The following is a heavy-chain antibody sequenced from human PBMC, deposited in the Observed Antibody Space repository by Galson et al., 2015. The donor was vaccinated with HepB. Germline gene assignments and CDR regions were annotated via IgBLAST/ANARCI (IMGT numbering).Heavy chain of an antibody. J-gene: IGHJ4*02. D-gene: IGHD6-13*01. CDR3: ASSGRGSSSWYDY. Sequence: SLRLSCAASGFTVSSNYMSWVCQAPGKGLEWVSVIYSGGSTYYADSVKGRFTISRDNSKNTLYLQMNSLRAEDTAVYYCASSGRGSSSWYDYWGQGTLVTVSS. V-gene: IGHV3-53*05. CDR2: IYSGGST. CDR1: GFTVSSNY.